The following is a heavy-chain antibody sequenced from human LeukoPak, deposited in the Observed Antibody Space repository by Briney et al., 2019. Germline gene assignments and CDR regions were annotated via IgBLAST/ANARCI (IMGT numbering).Heavy chain of an antibody. J-gene: IGHJ4*02. D-gene: IGHD5-18*01. CDR3: ARHGGLDTAMATTFDY. V-gene: IGHV5-51*01. CDR1: GYSFTSYW. Sequence: GESLKISCKSSGYSFTSYWVGWVRQMPGKGLEWMGIIYPGDSDTKYSPSFQGQVTISADKSISTAYLQWSSLKASDTAMYYCARHGGLDTAMATTFDYWGQGTLVTVSS. CDR2: IYPGDSDT.